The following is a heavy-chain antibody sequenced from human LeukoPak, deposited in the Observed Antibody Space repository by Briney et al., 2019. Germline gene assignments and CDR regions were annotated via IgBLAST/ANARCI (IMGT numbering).Heavy chain of an antibody. Sequence: SETLSLTYTVSGASISSNTCFWGLIRQPPGKGLEWIGSIYYSGSTYYNPSLKSRVSISVDTSKNQFSLKLNSVTAADTAVYDCATGTGFWGGFYIWGQGTMVTVSS. CDR2: IYYSGST. D-gene: IGHD3-16*01. J-gene: IGHJ3*02. CDR3: ATGTGFWGGFYI. CDR1: GASISSNTCF. V-gene: IGHV4-39*01.